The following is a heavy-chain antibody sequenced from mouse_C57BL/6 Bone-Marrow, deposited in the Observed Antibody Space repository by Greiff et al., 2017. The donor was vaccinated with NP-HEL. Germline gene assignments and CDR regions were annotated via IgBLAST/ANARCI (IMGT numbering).Heavy chain of an antibody. CDR2: IYPGDGDT. J-gene: IGHJ3*01. CDR3: ARSVSYYGSSPFAY. V-gene: IGHV1-80*01. Sequence: QVQLKESGAELVKPGASVKISCKASGYAFSSYWMNWVKQRPGKGLEWIGQIYPGDGDTNYNGKFKGKATLTADKSSSTAYMQLSSLTSEDSAVYFCARSVSYYGSSPFAYWGQGTLVTVSA. CDR1: GYAFSSYW. D-gene: IGHD1-1*01.